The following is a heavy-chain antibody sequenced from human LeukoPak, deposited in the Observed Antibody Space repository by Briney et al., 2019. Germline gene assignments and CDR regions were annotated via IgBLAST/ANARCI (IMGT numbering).Heavy chain of an antibody. J-gene: IGHJ4*02. D-gene: IGHD6-19*01. CDR3: ARTPGIAVAGEFDY. V-gene: IGHV4-59*01. CDR2: IYYSGST. CDR1: GGSISSYY. Sequence: PSETLSLTCTVSGGSISSYYWSWIRQPPGKGLEWIGYIYYSGSTNYNPSLKSRVTISVDTSKNQFSLKLSSVTAADTAVYYCARTPGIAVAGEFDYWGQGTLVIVSS.